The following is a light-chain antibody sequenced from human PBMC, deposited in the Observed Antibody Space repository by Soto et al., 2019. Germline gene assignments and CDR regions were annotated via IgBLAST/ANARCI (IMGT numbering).Light chain of an antibody. V-gene: IGKV3-15*01. CDR3: QHSNRLPLT. CDR2: DAS. J-gene: IGKJ4*01. Sequence: TLMTQSQDTLSVSPGERVTLSCWASESVNDHLAWYHQKPGQTPRLLIYDASTRAAGIPASFSGSGSGTEFTLTISSLQSEDFGVYYCQHSNRLPLTFGGGTKVDTK. CDR1: ESVNDH.